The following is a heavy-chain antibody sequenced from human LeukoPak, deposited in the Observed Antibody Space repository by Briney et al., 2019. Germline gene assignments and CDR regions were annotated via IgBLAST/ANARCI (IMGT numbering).Heavy chain of an antibody. D-gene: IGHD3-9*01. Sequence: PSETLSLTCTVSGDSISTGSYYWGWIRQPPGKGLDWIGNIYYSGTTYYNPSLKSRVTISVDTSKNQFSLKLSSVTAADTAVYYCARARYFDWSYDYWGQGTLVTVSS. CDR3: ARARYFDWSYDY. CDR1: GDSISTGSYY. J-gene: IGHJ4*02. CDR2: IYYSGTT. V-gene: IGHV4-39*07.